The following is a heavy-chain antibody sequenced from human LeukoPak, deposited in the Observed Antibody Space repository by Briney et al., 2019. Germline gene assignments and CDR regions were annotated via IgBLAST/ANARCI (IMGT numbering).Heavy chain of an antibody. CDR1: GGSISSSSYY. CDR3: ARHSSSWYAPFDY. J-gene: IGHJ4*02. Sequence: PSETLSLTCTVSGGSISSSSYYWGWIRQPPGKGLEWIGSIYYSGSTYYNPSLKSRVTISVDTSKNQFSLKLSSVTAADTAVYYCARHSSSWYAPFDYWGQGTLVTVSS. V-gene: IGHV4-39*01. CDR2: IYYSGST. D-gene: IGHD6-13*01.